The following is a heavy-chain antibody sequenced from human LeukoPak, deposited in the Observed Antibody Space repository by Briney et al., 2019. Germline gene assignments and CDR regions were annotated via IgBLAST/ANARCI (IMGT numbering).Heavy chain of an antibody. J-gene: IGHJ3*02. CDR1: GFTFSNYW. D-gene: IGHD6-19*01. CDR3: ASRQWPYFPHYAFDI. CDR2: IKQDGGEK. Sequence: PGGSLRLSCAASGFTFSNYWITWVRQAPGKGLEWVANIKQDGGEKYYVDSVKGRFTISRDNAKNSLYLQMNSLRAEDTAVYSCASRQWPYFPHYAFDIWGQGTMVTVSS. V-gene: IGHV3-7*01.